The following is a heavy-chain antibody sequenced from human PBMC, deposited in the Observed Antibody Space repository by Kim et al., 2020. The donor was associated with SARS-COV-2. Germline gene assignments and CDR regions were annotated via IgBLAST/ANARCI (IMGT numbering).Heavy chain of an antibody. Sequence: GGSLRLSCAASGFTFSSYSMNWVRQAPGKGLEWVSYISSSSSTIYYADSVKGRFTISRDNAKNSLYLQMNSLRDEDTAVYYCARDSRHSGWTDWYFDLWGRGTLVTVSS. J-gene: IGHJ2*01. CDR2: ISSSSSTI. CDR3: ARDSRHSGWTDWYFDL. V-gene: IGHV3-48*02. CDR1: GFTFSSYS. D-gene: IGHD5-12*01.